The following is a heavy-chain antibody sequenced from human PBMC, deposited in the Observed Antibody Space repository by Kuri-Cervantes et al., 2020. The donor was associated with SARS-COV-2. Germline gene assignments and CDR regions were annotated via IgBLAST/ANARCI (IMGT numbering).Heavy chain of an antibody. Sequence: SETLSLTCTVSGGSISSHYWSWIRQPPGKGLEWIGYIYYSGSTNYNPSLKSRVTISVDTSSKQFSLHLGSVTAADTAVYYCARAYGFLRYIYYMDVRGRGTTVTVSS. CDR2: IYYSGST. CDR3: ARAYGFLRYIYYMDV. CDR1: GGSISSHY. D-gene: IGHD4-17*01. V-gene: IGHV4-59*11. J-gene: IGHJ6*03.